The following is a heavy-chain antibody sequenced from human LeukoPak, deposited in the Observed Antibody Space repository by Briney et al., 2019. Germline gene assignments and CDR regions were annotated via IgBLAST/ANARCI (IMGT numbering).Heavy chain of an antibody. Sequence: PGGSLRLSCAASGFTFSSYAMHWVRQAPGKVLEWVAVISYDGSNKYYADSVKGRFTISRDNSKNTLYLQMNSLRAEDTAVYYCARAGGRIAARLEVDYWGQGTLVTVSS. V-gene: IGHV3-30*01. CDR1: GFTFSSYA. CDR3: ARAGGRIAARLEVDY. CDR2: ISYDGSNK. J-gene: IGHJ4*02. D-gene: IGHD6-6*01.